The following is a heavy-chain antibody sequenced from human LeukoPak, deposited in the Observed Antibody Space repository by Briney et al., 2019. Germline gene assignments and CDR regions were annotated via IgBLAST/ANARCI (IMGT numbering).Heavy chain of an antibody. Sequence: SETLSLTCTVSGGSISSSSYHWGWIRQPPGKGLEWIGSIYYSGSTYYNPSLKSRVTISVDTSKNQFSLKLSSVTAADTAVYYCARQSSTDDYYDSSGYRPYYFDYWGQGTLVTVSS. CDR3: ARQSSTDDYYDSSGYRPYYFDY. V-gene: IGHV4-39*01. CDR1: GGSISSSSYH. J-gene: IGHJ4*02. D-gene: IGHD3-22*01. CDR2: IYYSGST.